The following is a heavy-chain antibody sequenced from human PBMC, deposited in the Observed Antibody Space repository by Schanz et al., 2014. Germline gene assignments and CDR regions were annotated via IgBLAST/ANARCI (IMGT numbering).Heavy chain of an antibody. D-gene: IGHD5-18*01. CDR3: VRVSFADPRLYRGMDRDIDY. V-gene: IGHV3-21*01. CDR1: GFNSDDYA. CDR2: ISTSGTYM. Sequence: EVQVVESGGGLVQPGGSLRLSCTASGFNSDDYAMHWVRQAPGRGLEWVSSISTSGTYMYIADSLKGRLTISRDDAKKSMYLQMNNLRAEDTTVYYCVRVSFADPRLYRGMDRDIDYWGQGTLVTVSS. J-gene: IGHJ4*02.